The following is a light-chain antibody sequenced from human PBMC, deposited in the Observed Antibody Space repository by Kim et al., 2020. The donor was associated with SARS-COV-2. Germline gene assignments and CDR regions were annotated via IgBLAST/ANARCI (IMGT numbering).Light chain of an antibody. J-gene: IGLJ2*01. CDR1: RSSIGAGYD. CDR2: ANT. V-gene: IGLV1-40*01. Sequence: QTFTISCTGSRSSIGAGYDVHWYQQLPGTVPRLLIYANTNRPSGVPDRFSGSKSDTSASLAITGLQAEDEADYYCQSYDNTRRAWVFGGGTQLTVL. CDR3: QSYDNTRRAWV.